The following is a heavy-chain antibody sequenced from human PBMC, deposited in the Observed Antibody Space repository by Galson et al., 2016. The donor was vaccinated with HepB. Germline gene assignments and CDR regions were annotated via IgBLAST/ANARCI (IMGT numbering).Heavy chain of an antibody. CDR3: AKYDRPHNLAVAAMDN. CDR1: GFSFSTFG. D-gene: IGHD6-19*01. J-gene: IGHJ4*02. Sequence: SLRLSCAVSGFSFSTFGMHWVRQAPGKGPEWVAVISYEGSTKNYAESVRGRFTISRDNSNNTLDLQMHSLTTDDTAIYYCAKYDRPHNLAVAAMDNWGQGTQVTVSS. V-gene: IGHV3-30*18. CDR2: ISYEGSTK.